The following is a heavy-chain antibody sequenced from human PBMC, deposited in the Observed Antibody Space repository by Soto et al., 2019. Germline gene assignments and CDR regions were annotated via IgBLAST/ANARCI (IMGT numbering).Heavy chain of an antibody. Sequence: TVSRDYMSWVRQAPGTGLEWVAVISSNGSNKYYADSVKGRFTISRDNSKNTLYLQMNSLRAEDTAVYYCAREDSIVAAVFAYWGQGTLVTVSS. CDR1: TVSRDY. D-gene: IGHD6-13*01. J-gene: IGHJ4*02. CDR2: ISSNGSNK. V-gene: IGHV3-30*19. CDR3: AREDSIVAAVFAY.